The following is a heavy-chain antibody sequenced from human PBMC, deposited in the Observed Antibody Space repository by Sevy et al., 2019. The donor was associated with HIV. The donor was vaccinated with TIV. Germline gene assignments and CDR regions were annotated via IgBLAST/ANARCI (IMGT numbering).Heavy chain of an antibody. D-gene: IGHD3-22*01. CDR3: AKFYESSGYCDY. V-gene: IGHV3-23*01. Sequence: GGSLRLSFAASGFTFSSYAMSWVRQAPGKGLEWVSASSGSGGSTYYADSVKGRFTISRDNSKNTLYLQMNSMRAEDTAVYYCAKFYESSGYCDYWGQGTLVTVSS. J-gene: IGHJ4*02. CDR1: GFTFSSYA. CDR2: SSGSGGST.